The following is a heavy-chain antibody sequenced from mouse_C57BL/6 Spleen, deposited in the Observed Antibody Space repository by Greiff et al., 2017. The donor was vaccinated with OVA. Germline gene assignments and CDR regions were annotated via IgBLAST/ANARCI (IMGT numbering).Heavy chain of an antibody. V-gene: IGHV3-1*01. CDR3: ARTTAQHYFDY. D-gene: IGHD3-2*02. CDR2: ISYSGST. CDR1: GYSITSGYD. J-gene: IGHJ2*01. Sequence: EVQVVESGPGMVKPSQSLSLTCTVPGYSITSGYDWHWIRHFPGNKLEWMGYISYSGSTNYNPSLKSRISITHDTSKNHFFLKLNSVTTEDTATYYCARTTAQHYFDYWGQGTTLTVSS.